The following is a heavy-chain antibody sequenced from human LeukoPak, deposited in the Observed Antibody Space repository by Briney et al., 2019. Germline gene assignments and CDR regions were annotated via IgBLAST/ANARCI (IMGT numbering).Heavy chain of an antibody. J-gene: IGHJ3*02. D-gene: IGHD3-3*01. V-gene: IGHV3-23*01. CDR1: GFTFSSYA. CDR2: ISGSGGST. Sequence: GGSLRLSCAASGFTFSSYAMSWVRQAPGKGLGWVSAISGSGGSTYYADSVKGRFTISRDNSKNTLYLQMNSLRAEDTAVYYCASRITIFGVVIIAHDAFDIWGQGTMVTVSS. CDR3: ASRITIFGVVIIAHDAFDI.